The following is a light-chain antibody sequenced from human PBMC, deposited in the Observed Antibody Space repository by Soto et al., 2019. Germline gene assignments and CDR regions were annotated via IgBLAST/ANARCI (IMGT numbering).Light chain of an antibody. CDR2: TAS. Sequence: AIQMTQSQSSLSASVGDRVTITCRASQGIRDDLSWYQQKTGKAPKLLMYTASTLQSGVPSRFSGSGSCTDFSITISSLQPEDFATYYCLQDYSYPFTFGPGTKVDIK. J-gene: IGKJ3*01. CDR3: LQDYSYPFT. V-gene: IGKV1-6*01. CDR1: QGIRDD.